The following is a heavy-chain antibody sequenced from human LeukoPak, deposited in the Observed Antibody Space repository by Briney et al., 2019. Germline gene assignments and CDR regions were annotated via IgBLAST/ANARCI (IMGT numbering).Heavy chain of an antibody. CDR3: AKGAVANDY. CDR2: ISYDGSNK. CDR1: GFTFSSYG. D-gene: IGHD6-19*01. V-gene: IGHV3-30*18. Sequence: GGSLRLSCAASGFTFSSYGMHWVRQAPGKGLEWVAVISYDGSNKCYADSVKGRFTISRDNSKNTLYLQMNSLRAEDTAVYYCAKGAVANDYWGQGTLVTVSS. J-gene: IGHJ4*02.